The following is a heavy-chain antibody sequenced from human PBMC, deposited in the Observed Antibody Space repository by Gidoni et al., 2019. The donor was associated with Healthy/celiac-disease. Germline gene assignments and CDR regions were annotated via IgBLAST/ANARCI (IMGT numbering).Heavy chain of an antibody. V-gene: IGHV6-1*01. D-gene: IGHD7-27*01. CDR2: TSYRSKWYN. Sequence: HVHLQQSGPGLDRRSQTFSLTCGLSGEGCTSNSAAWNWLRQSPSRCIEWLGRTSYRSKWYNDYAVSVTSRIATTPGTSKIQFSLQLNSVTPEDTAVYYCAREGPGDDYDIWGQGTMVTVSS. CDR1: GEGCTSNSAA. J-gene: IGHJ3*02. CDR3: AREGPGDDYDI.